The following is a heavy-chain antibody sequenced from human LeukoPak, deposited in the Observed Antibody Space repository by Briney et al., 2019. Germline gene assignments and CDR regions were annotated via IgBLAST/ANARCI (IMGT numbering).Heavy chain of an antibody. V-gene: IGHV1-24*01. CDR3: ATDGPDYDFRFAFDI. D-gene: IGHD3-3*01. CDR1: GYTLTELS. J-gene: IGHJ3*02. CDR2: FDPEDGET. Sequence: ASVKVSCKVSGYTLTELSMHWVRQAPGKGLEWMGGFDPEDGETIYAQKFQGRVTMTEGTSTDTAYMELSSLRSEDTAVYYCATDGPDYDFRFAFDIWGQGTMVTVSS.